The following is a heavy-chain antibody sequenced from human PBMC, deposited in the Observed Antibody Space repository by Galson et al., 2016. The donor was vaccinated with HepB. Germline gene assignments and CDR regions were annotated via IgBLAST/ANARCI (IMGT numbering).Heavy chain of an antibody. Sequence: SETLSLTCGVFGGSFSGYYWSWIRQTPGKGLQWIGESNHSGSTKTNPSLKSRVIISVDTSKNQFSLNLSSVTATDTAIYYCARAVVGWFDSWGQGTLVTVSS. D-gene: IGHD3-22*01. J-gene: IGHJ5*01. V-gene: IGHV4-34*01. CDR1: GGSFSGYY. CDR2: SNHSGST. CDR3: ARAVVGWFDS.